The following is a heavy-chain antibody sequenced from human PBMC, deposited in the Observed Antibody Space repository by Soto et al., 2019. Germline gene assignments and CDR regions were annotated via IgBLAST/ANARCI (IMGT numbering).Heavy chain of an antibody. J-gene: IGHJ4*02. CDR1: GFTFSNFW. D-gene: IGHD6-13*01. CDR2: INEDGSKI. Sequence: GGSLRLSCAASGFTFSNFWMHWARQAPGKGLEWVANINEDGSKIYYVDSVKGRFTISRDNAKNSLYLQMSSLRSEDTAVYYCGRAIAADGAFWGQAILVTVSS. CDR3: GRAIAADGAF. V-gene: IGHV3-7*01.